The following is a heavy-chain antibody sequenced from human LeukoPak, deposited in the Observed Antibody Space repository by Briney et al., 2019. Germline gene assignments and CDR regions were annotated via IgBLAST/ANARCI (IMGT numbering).Heavy chain of an antibody. CDR2: ISYDGSNK. CDR1: GFTFSFYG. J-gene: IGHJ4*02. Sequence: PGRSLRLSCAASGFTFSFYGMHWVRQAPGKGLEWVAVISYDGSNKYYADSVKGRFTISRDNSKNTLYLQMNSLRAEDTAVYYCARVARGDYVNSDLDYWGQGTLVTVSS. V-gene: IGHV3-30*03. D-gene: IGHD4-17*01. CDR3: ARVARGDYVNSDLDY.